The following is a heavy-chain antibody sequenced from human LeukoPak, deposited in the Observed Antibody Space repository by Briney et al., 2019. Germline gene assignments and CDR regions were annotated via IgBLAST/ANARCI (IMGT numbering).Heavy chain of an antibody. CDR1: GFIFSSYG. J-gene: IGHJ4*02. V-gene: IGHV3-33*01. CDR3: ARCYGSGSYYTHFDY. CDR2: IWYDGSNK. D-gene: IGHD3-10*01. Sequence: GRSLRLSCVASGFIFSSYGMHWVRQAPGKGLGWVAVIWYDGSNKYYADSVKGRFTISRDNSKNTLYLQMNSLRAEDTAVYYCARCYGSGSYYTHFDYWGQGTLVTVSS.